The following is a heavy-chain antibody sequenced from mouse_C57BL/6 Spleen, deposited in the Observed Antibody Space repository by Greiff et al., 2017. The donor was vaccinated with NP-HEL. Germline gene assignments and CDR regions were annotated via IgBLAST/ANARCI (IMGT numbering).Heavy chain of an antibody. Sequence: VQLQQSGPELVKPGASVKISCKASGYSFTDYNMNWVKQSNGKSLEWIGVINPNYGTTSYNQKFKGKATLTVDQSSSTAYMQLNSLTSEDSAVYYCASLHYYGSSYETAMDYWGQGTSVTVSS. J-gene: IGHJ4*01. CDR3: ASLHYYGSSYETAMDY. V-gene: IGHV1-39*01. D-gene: IGHD1-1*01. CDR1: GYSFTDYN. CDR2: INPNYGTT.